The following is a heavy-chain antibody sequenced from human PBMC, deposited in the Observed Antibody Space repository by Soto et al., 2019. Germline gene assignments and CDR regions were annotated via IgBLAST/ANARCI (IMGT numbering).Heavy chain of an antibody. Sequence: QVQLVQSGAEVKKPGASVKVSCKASGYTFTSYGISWVRQAPGQGLEWMGWISAYNGNTNYAQKLQGRVHTTTDTSTSTAYMERRSMRSDDTAVYYWAREGGYYGSGRWFDPWGQGTLVTVSS. CDR3: AREGGYYGSGRWFDP. J-gene: IGHJ5*02. CDR2: ISAYNGNT. CDR1: GYTFTSYG. V-gene: IGHV1-18*01. D-gene: IGHD3-10*01.